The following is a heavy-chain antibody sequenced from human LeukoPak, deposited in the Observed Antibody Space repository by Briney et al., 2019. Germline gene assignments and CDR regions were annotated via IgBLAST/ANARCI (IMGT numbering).Heavy chain of an antibody. CDR1: GFTFSSYG. J-gene: IGHJ4*02. Sequence: GGSLRLSCAASGFTFSSYGMHWVRQAPGKGLEWVAVIWYDGSNKYYADSVKGRFIISRDNSKNTLYLQMNSLRAEDTAVYYCARDNSRLAGTLDYWGQGTLVTVSS. CDR3: ARDNSRLAGTLDY. CDR2: IWYDGSNK. D-gene: IGHD1-1*01. V-gene: IGHV3-33*01.